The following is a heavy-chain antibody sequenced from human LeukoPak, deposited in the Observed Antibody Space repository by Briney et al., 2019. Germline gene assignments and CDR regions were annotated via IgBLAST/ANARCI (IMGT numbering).Heavy chain of an antibody. CDR2: IYHSGST. CDR3: ARASASGYYDSSGYYLERWYFDL. D-gene: IGHD3-22*01. Sequence: SQTLSLTCAVSGGSISSGGYSWSWIRQPPGKGLEWIGYIYHSGSTYYNPSLKSRVTISVDRSKIQFSLKLSSVTAADTAVYYCARASASGYYDSSGYYLERWYFDLWGRGTLVTVSS. V-gene: IGHV4-30-2*01. CDR1: GGSISSGGYS. J-gene: IGHJ2*01.